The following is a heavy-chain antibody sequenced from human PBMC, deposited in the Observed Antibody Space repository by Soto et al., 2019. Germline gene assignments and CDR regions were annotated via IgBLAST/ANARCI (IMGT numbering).Heavy chain of an antibody. CDR2: IVVGSGNT. CDR3: AAAPGIAVAGIDY. D-gene: IGHD6-19*01. V-gene: IGHV1-58*01. Sequence: SVKVSCKASGFTFTSSAVQWVRQARGQRLEWIGWIVVGSGNTNYAQKFQERVTITTDMSTSTAYMELSSLRSEDTAVYYCAAAPGIAVAGIDYWGQGTLVTVSS. CDR1: GFTFTSSA. J-gene: IGHJ4*02.